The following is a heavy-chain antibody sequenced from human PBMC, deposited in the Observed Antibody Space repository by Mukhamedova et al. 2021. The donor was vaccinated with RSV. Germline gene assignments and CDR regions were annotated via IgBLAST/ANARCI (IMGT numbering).Heavy chain of an antibody. D-gene: IGHD3-3*02. Sequence: GKGLEWIGYIYYSGSTYYNPSLKSRVTISVDTSKNQFSLKLSSVTAADTAVYYCARETRIFGVVINYYYGMDVWGQGTTVTASS. J-gene: IGHJ6*02. CDR2: IYYSGST. V-gene: IGHV4-31*02. CDR3: ARETRIFGVVINYYYGMDV.